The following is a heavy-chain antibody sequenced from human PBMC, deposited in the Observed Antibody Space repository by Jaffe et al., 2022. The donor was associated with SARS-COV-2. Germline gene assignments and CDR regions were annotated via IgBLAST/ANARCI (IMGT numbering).Heavy chain of an antibody. CDR3: AKDQLTTVIPYYYGMDV. V-gene: IGHV3-30*18. CDR1: GFTFSSYG. CDR2: ISYDGSNK. D-gene: IGHD4-4*01. Sequence: QVQLVESGGGVVQPGRSLRLSCAASGFTFSSYGMHWVRQAPGKGLEWVAVISYDGSNKYYADSVKGRFTISRDNSKNTLYLQMNSLRAEDTAVYYCAKDQLTTVIPYYYGMDVWGQGTTVTVSS. J-gene: IGHJ6*02.